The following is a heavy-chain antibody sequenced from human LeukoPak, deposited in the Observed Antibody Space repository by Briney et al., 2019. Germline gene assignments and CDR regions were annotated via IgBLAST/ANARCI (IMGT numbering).Heavy chain of an antibody. Sequence: GGSLRLFCAASGFTFDDYGMSLGRQAPGKGLEWVSGINWNGGSTGYADSVKGRFTISRDNAKNSLYLQMNSLRAEDTALYYCARASGSYVSFRANWFDPWGQGTLVTVSS. D-gene: IGHD1-26*01. CDR1: GFTFDDYG. CDR2: INWNGGST. V-gene: IGHV3-20*04. CDR3: ARASGSYVSFRANWFDP. J-gene: IGHJ5*02.